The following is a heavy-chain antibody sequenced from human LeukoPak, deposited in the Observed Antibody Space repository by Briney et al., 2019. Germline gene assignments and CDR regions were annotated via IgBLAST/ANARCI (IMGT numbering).Heavy chain of an antibody. Sequence: PSETLSLTCTVSGGSLSRKYWRWVRQPPGKGLGWIGYIDYSFITNDTPSPKSRVTISVDTSKNHFSLKLISVTAADTAVYYCARVYSWFGDTPIDYWGQGTLVTVSS. CDR3: ARVYSWFGDTPIDY. J-gene: IGHJ4*02. V-gene: IGHV4-59*01. CDR2: IDYSFIT. CDR1: GGSLSRKY. D-gene: IGHD3-10*01.